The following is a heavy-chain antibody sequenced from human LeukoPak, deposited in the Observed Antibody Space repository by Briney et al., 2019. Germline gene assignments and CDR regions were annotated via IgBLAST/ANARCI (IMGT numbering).Heavy chain of an antibody. D-gene: IGHD3-22*01. Sequence: GGSLRLSCAASGFTFSSYSMNWVRQAPGEGLEWVSSISSSGSYIYYADSLKGRFTISRANAKNSLYLQMNSLRAEDTAVYYCARGGSYYYDSSDYYHDYWGQGTLVTVSS. CDR3: ARGGSYYYDSSDYYHDY. CDR1: GFTFSSYS. V-gene: IGHV3-21*01. J-gene: IGHJ4*02. CDR2: ISSSGSYI.